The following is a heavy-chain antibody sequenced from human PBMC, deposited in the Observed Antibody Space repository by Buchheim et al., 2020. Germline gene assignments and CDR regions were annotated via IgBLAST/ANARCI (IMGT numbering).Heavy chain of an antibody. J-gene: IGHJ5*02. D-gene: IGHD3-22*01. CDR3: ARELPLVYYYDSSGYRGWFDP. CDR2: IWYDGSNK. CDR1: GFTFSSYG. V-gene: IGHV3-33*01. Sequence: QVQLVESGGGVVQPGRSLRLSCAASGFTFSSYGMHWVRQAPGKGLEWVAVIWYDGSNKYYADPVKGRFTISRDNSKSTLYLQMSSLRAEDTAVYYCARELPLVYYYDSSGYRGWFDPWGQGTL.